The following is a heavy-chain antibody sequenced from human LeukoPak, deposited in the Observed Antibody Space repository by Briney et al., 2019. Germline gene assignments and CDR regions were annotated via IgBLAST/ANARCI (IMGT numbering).Heavy chain of an antibody. J-gene: IGHJ4*02. CDR2: IKSDGSST. Sequence: GGSLRLSCAASGFTFSRYWMHWVRQAPGKGLVWVSCIKSDGSSTSIADSAKGRFTISRDNAKNTVYLQMNSLRAEGTAVYYCVRDNGSYNFDYWGQGTLVTVSS. V-gene: IGHV3-74*01. D-gene: IGHD1-26*01. CDR1: GFTFSRYW. CDR3: VRDNGSYNFDY.